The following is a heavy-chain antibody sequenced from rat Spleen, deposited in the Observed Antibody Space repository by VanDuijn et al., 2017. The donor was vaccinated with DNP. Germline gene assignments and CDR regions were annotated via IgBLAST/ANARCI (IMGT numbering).Heavy chain of an antibody. Sequence: EVQLVESGGGLVQPGRSLKLSCAASGFTFSNYGMAWVRQAPTKGLEWVASISTGGGNTYYRDSVKGRFTISRDNAKNTQYLQMDSLRSEDTATYYCATHEDYGYNAQYYFDYWGQGVMVTVSS. CDR2: ISTGGGNT. V-gene: IGHV5S13*01. CDR3: ATHEDYGYNAQYYFDY. D-gene: IGHD1-9*01. CDR1: GFTFSNYG. J-gene: IGHJ2*01.